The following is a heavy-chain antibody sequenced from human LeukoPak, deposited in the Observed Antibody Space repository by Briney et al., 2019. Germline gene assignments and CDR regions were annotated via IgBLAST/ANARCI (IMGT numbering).Heavy chain of an antibody. J-gene: IGHJ6*03. CDR2: IKQDGSEK. CDR1: GFTFRSYW. V-gene: IGHV3-7*01. CDR3: ASAGLNYYSYYMDV. Sequence: GGSLRLSCAASGFTFRSYWMSWVRQAPGKGLERVANIKQDGSEKFHVDSVKGRFTISRDNAKKSLYLQMNSLRAEDTAVYYCASAGLNYYSYYMDVWGKGTTVTVSS.